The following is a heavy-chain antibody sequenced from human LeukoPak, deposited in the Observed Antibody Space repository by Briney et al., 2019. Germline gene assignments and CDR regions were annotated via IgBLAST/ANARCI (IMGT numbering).Heavy chain of an antibody. CDR2: IYTSGST. CDR3: ARHFEWNDDPFFDY. J-gene: IGHJ4*02. Sequence: SATLSLTCTVSGGSISSYYWSWIRQPPGKGLEWIGYIYTSGSTNYNPSLKSRVTISVDTSKNQFSLKLSSVTAADTAVYYCARHFEWNDDPFFDYWGQGTLVTVSS. D-gene: IGHD1-1*01. CDR1: GGSISSYY. V-gene: IGHV4-4*09.